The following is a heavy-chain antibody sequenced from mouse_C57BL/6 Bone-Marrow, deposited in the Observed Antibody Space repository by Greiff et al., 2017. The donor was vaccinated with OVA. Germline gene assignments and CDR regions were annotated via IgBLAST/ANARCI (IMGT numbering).Heavy chain of an antibody. CDR3: TRGYSNYYAMDY. CDR2: IDPETGGT. J-gene: IGHJ4*01. V-gene: IGHV1-15*01. CDR1: GYTFTDYE. D-gene: IGHD2-5*01. Sequence: VKLMESGAELVRPGASVPLSCKASGYTFTDYEMHWVKQTPVHGLEWIGAIDPETGGTDYNQKFKGKAILTADKSSSTAYMELRSLTSEDSAVYYCTRGYSNYYAMDYWGQGTSVTVSS.